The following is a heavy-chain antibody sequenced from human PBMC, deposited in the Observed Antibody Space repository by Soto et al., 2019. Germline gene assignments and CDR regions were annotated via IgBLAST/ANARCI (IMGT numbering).Heavy chain of an antibody. Sequence: SETLCLNCAVYGGSFSVYYWSWIRQPPGKGLEWIGEINHSGSTNYNPSLKSRVTISVDTSKNQFSLKLSSVTAADTAVYYCARLLSGWTRGFDYWGQGTLVTGSS. V-gene: IGHV4-34*01. CDR3: ARLLSGWTRGFDY. CDR1: GGSFSVYY. D-gene: IGHD6-19*01. CDR2: INHSGST. J-gene: IGHJ4*02.